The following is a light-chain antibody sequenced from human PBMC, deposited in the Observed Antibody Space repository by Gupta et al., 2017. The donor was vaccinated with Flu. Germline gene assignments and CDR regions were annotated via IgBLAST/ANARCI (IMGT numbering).Light chain of an antibody. CDR2: GAS. CDR3: QQYGNSPWT. V-gene: IGKV3-20*01. J-gene: IGKJ1*01. Sequence: ETVLTQSPDTLSLSPWESATLSCRASQRINDRFLAWYQQIPGQAPRLLMSGASRRATGIPDRFNGRGSGTDFTLTVTRLEPEDFAVYYCQQYGNSPWTFGQGTKVELK. CDR1: QRINDRF.